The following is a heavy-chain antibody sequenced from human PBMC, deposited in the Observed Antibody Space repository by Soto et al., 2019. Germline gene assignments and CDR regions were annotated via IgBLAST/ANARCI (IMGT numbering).Heavy chain of an antibody. V-gene: IGHV3-30*03. CDR1: GFTFSSYG. CDR2: ISYDGSNK. CDR3: LTLPDTASFDY. D-gene: IGHD5-18*01. J-gene: IGHJ4*02. Sequence: QVPLVESGGGVVQPGRSLRLSCAASGFTFSSYGMHWVRQAPGKGLEWVAVISYDGSNKYYADSVKGRFTISRDNSKNTLYLQMNSLRAEDTAVYYCLTLPDTASFDYWGQGTLVTVSS.